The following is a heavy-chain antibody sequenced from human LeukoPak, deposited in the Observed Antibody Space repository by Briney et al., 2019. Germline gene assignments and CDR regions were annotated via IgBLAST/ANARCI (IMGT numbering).Heavy chain of an antibody. J-gene: IGHJ3*02. CDR3: ARDPTTVTKGLDI. CDR2: VSYIGST. V-gene: IGHV4-59*11. D-gene: IGHD4-17*01. CDR1: GDSFSSHY. Sequence: SETLSLTCTVSGDSFSSHYWSWVRQPPGRGPEWIGYVSYIGSTNYNPSLKSRVTISVDTSKNQFSLKLSSVTAADTAVYYCARDPTTVTKGLDIWGQGTMVTVSS.